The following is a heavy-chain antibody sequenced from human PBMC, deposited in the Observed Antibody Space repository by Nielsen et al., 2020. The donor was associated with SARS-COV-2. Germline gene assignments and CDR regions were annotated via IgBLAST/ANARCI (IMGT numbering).Heavy chain of an antibody. Sequence: GGSLRLSCAASGFTFSRYGLHWVRQAPGKGLEWVSGISWNSGSIGYADSVKGRFTISRDNAKNSLYLQMNSLRAEDTALYYCAKDLLWFGEGGSDYWGQGTLVTVSS. J-gene: IGHJ4*02. CDR1: GFTFSRYG. CDR3: AKDLLWFGEGGSDY. CDR2: ISWNSGSI. D-gene: IGHD3-10*01. V-gene: IGHV3-9*01.